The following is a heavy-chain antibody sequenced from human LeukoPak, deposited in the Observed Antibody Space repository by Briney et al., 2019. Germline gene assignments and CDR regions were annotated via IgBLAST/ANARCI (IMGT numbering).Heavy chain of an antibody. D-gene: IGHD6-19*01. Sequence: PSETLSLTCDVSGDSISSGYYWGWIRQPPGKGLEWIGSIYHSGSTTYNPSLKSRVTLSADTSKNQFSLKVRSVTAADTAIYYCGRNSSVWFFDYWGQGNLFTVS. V-gene: IGHV4-38-2*01. CDR2: IYHSGST. J-gene: IGHJ4*02. CDR3: GRNSSVWFFDY. CDR1: GDSISSGYY.